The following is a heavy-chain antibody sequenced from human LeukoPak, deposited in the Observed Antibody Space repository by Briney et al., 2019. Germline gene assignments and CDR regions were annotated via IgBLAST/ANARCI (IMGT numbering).Heavy chain of an antibody. CDR3: ARDLRITIFGVVIHDDY. CDR2: ISSSSSYI. Sequence: GGSLRLSCAAPGFTFSSYSMNWVRQAPGKGLEWVSSISSSSSYIYYADSVKGRFTISRDNAKNSLYLQMNSLRAEDTAVYYCARDLRITIFGVVIHDDYWGQGTLVTVSS. V-gene: IGHV3-21*01. J-gene: IGHJ4*02. CDR1: GFTFSSYS. D-gene: IGHD3-3*01.